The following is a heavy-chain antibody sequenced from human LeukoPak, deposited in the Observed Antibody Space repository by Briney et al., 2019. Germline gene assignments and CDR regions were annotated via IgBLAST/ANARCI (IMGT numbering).Heavy chain of an antibody. CDR1: GGSISSDY. Sequence: NPSETLSLTCTVSGGSISSDYWSWIRQPDGKGLEWIGRIYTSGSTNYNPSLKSRVSMSVDTSTNQFSLKLSSVTAADTAVYNCARDSLVHPNRWFDPWGQGTLVIVSS. CDR3: ARDSLVHPNRWFDP. D-gene: IGHD6-13*01. V-gene: IGHV4-4*07. CDR2: IYTSGST. J-gene: IGHJ5*02.